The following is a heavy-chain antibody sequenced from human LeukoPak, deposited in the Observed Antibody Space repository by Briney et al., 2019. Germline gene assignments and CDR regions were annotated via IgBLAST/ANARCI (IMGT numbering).Heavy chain of an antibody. Sequence: GGSLRLSCAASGYTFSGYSMNWVRQAPGKGLEWVSSISTTSDYIHYADSLKGRVAISRDNARNSLYLQMNSLRAEDTAVYYCTRGGIYSQGFDYWGQGSLVTVSS. J-gene: IGHJ4*02. CDR1: GYTFSGYS. V-gene: IGHV3-21*01. CDR3: TRGGIYSQGFDY. D-gene: IGHD6-13*01. CDR2: ISTTSDYI.